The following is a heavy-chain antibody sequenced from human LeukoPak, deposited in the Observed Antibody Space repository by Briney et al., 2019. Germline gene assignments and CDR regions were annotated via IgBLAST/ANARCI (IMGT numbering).Heavy chain of an antibody. D-gene: IGHD2-15*01. CDR3: ARPVVRDAFDI. CDR2: IYHSGST. V-gene: IGHV4-38-2*02. Sequence: PSETLSLTCTVSGYSISSGYYWGWIRQPPGKGLEWIGSIYHSGSTYYNPSLKSRVTISVDTSKNQFSLKLSSVTAADTAVYYCARPVVRDAFDIWGQGTMVTVSS. CDR1: GYSISSGYY. J-gene: IGHJ3*02.